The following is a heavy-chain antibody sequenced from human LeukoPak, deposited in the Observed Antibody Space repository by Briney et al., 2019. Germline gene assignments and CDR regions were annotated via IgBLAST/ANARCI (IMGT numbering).Heavy chain of an antibody. V-gene: IGHV3-23*01. CDR1: GFTFTTYA. J-gene: IGHJ4*02. CDR3: AKDYYDISGSRYDF. Sequence: GGSLRLSCVASGFTFTTYAMIWVRQPPGKGLEWVSAVSDGGGNTYYADSVRGRFTISRDNSKNTLYMQVNSLRAEDTAVYYCAKDYYDISGSRYDFWGQGTLVTVSS. CDR2: VSDGGGNT. D-gene: IGHD3-22*01.